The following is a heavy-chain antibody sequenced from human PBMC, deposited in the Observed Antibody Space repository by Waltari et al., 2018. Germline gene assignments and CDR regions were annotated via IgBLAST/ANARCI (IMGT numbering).Heavy chain of an antibody. CDR3: ASSVTTIKVNYYYYMDV. J-gene: IGHJ6*03. Sequence: QVQLVQSGAEGKKPGSSVKVSCKASGGTFSSYAISWVRQAPGQGLEWMGGIIPIFGTANYAQKFQGRVTITADKSTSTAYMELSSLRSEDTAVYYCASSVTTIKVNYYYYMDVWGKGTTVTVSS. CDR1: GGTFSSYA. V-gene: IGHV1-69*14. D-gene: IGHD4-17*01. CDR2: IIPIFGTA.